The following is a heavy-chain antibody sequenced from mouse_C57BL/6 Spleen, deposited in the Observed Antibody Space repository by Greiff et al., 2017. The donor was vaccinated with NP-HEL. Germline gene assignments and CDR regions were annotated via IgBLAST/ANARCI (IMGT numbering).Heavy chain of an antibody. CDR3: ARTGLYAMDY. CDR2: ISSGSSTI. CDR1: GFTFSDYG. Sequence: EVKLMESGGGLVKPGGSLKLSCAASGFTFSDYGMHWVRQAPEKGLEWVAYISSGSSTIYYADTVKGRFTISRDNAKNTLFLQMTSLRSEDTAMYYCARTGLYAMDYWGQGTSVTVSS. D-gene: IGHD4-1*01. J-gene: IGHJ4*01. V-gene: IGHV5-17*01.